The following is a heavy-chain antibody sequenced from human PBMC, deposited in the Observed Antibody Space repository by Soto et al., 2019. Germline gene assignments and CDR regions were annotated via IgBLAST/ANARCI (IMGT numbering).Heavy chain of an antibody. CDR1: GGSISSSSYY. V-gene: IGHV4-39*01. CDR2: IYYSGST. CDR3: ARSYQNYIWGSYRYPIHSPTIDY. D-gene: IGHD3-16*02. J-gene: IGHJ4*02. Sequence: SETRSLTCTVSGGSISSSSYYWGWIRQPPGKGLEWIGSIYYSGSTYYNPSLKSRVTISVDTSKNQFSLKLSSVTAADTAVYYCARSYQNYIWGSYRYPIHSPTIDYWGKGTLVTGSS.